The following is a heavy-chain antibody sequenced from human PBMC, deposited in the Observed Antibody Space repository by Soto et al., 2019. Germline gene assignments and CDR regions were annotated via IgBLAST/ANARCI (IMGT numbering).Heavy chain of an antibody. V-gene: IGHV1-2*04. CDR1: GYTFTVYY. D-gene: IGHD1-26*01. J-gene: IGHJ6*02. CDR2: INPNSGGK. Sequence: ASVKVSCKSSGYTFTVYYMHLARHAPGQRHEWMGWINPNSGGKNYAQKFQGWVTMTRDTSISTAYMELSRLRSDDTAVYYCARYEEATEVGMDGWGQGTTVTVSS. CDR3: ARYEEATEVGMDG.